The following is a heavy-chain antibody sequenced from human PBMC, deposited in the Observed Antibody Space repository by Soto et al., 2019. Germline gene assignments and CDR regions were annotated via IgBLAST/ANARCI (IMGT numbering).Heavy chain of an antibody. J-gene: IGHJ4*02. Sequence: PVGSLRLSCASSGFTFSSYAMHWVRQSPGKGLEWVAVISYDGSNKYYADSVKGRFTISRDNSKNTLYLQMNSLRAEDTAVYYCARLGPGGLAVPYYFDCLGQRTLVTGSS. V-gene: IGHV3-30-3*01. CDR1: GFTFSSYA. D-gene: IGHD2-2*01. CDR2: ISYDGSNK. CDR3: ARLGPGGLAVPYYFDC.